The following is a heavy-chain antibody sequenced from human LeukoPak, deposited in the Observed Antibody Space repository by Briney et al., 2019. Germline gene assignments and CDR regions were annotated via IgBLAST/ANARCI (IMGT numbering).Heavy chain of an antibody. CDR1: GGSVTSGTYY. CDR3: ARTTAAGYWYFGL. Sequence: SETLSLTCTVSGGSVTSGTYYWSWIRQPPGKGLEWIGYIYYSGSTNYNPSLKSRVTISIDTSKNQFSLKLSSVTAADTAMYYCARTTAAGYWYFGLWGRGTLVTVSS. CDR2: IYYSGST. V-gene: IGHV4-61*01. J-gene: IGHJ2*01. D-gene: IGHD6-13*01.